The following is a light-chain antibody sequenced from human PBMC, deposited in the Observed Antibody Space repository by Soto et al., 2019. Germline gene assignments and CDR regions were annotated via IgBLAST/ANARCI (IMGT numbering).Light chain of an antibody. J-gene: IGLJ1*01. CDR2: DVS. Sequence: ALTQPRSVSGSPGQSVTISCTGTSSDVGTYDFVSWYQQHPGKAPRLMIFDVSERPSGVPDRFSGSKSGNTASLTISGLQAEDEADYYCCLYAVTFSVFGTGTKATVL. CDR1: SSDVGTYDF. CDR3: CLYAVTFSV. V-gene: IGLV2-11*01.